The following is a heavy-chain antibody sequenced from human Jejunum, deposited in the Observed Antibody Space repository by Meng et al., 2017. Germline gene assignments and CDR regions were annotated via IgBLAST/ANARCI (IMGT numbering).Heavy chain of an antibody. CDR2: ISSSGTPI. CDR1: GFTFSTYE. J-gene: IGHJ4*02. CDR3: ASAPQFTGSPFY. D-gene: IGHD1-26*01. Sequence: GGSLRLSCAASGFTFSTYELTWVRQAPGKGLEWVSYISSSGTPICYADSVKGRFTISRDNAKNSLYLQMNSLRAEDTAVYYCASAPQFTGSPFYWGQGALVTVSS. V-gene: IGHV3-48*03.